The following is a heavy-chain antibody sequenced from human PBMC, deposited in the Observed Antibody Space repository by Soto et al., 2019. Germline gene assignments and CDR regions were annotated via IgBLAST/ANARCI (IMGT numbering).Heavy chain of an antibody. CDR1: GYTFTGYY. D-gene: IGHD6-6*01. V-gene: IGHV1-2*02. Sequence: ASVKVSCKASGYTFTGYYMHWVRQAPGQGLEWMGWINPNSGGTNYAQKFQGRVTMTRDASISTAYMELSRLRSDDTAVYYCVTFVSSSRGGNWFDPWGQGSLVTVSS. CDR2: INPNSGGT. J-gene: IGHJ5*02. CDR3: VTFVSSSRGGNWFDP.